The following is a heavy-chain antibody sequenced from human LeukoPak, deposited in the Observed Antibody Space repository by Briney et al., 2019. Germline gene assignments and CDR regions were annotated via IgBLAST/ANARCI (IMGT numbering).Heavy chain of an antibody. CDR1: GFTFSSYS. J-gene: IGHJ6*03. Sequence: GGSLRLSCAASGFTFSSYSMNWVRQAPGKGLEWVSSISSSSSYIYYADSVKGRFTIPRDNAKNSLYLQMNSLRAEDTAVYYCARQSYYYYYMDVWGKGTTVTVSS. V-gene: IGHV3-21*01. CDR3: ARQSYYYYYMDV. CDR2: ISSSSSYI.